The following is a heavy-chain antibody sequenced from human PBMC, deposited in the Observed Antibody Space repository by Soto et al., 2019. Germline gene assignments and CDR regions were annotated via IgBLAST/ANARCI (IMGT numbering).Heavy chain of an antibody. CDR2: IHLRSGNT. V-gene: IGHV4-39*01. CDR3: ASPASYGGGDCSAN. Sequence: QLQLRESGPGLVRASETLSLTCTVSGGYISSSSFYWGWVRQTPGKGLEWITSIHLRSGNTYYNPALKRRVSLSVETSENTFSLTLSSVAAADTAVYYCASPASYGGGDCSANWGQGTLVTVSS. J-gene: IGHJ4*02. D-gene: IGHD2-21*02. CDR1: GGYISSSSFY.